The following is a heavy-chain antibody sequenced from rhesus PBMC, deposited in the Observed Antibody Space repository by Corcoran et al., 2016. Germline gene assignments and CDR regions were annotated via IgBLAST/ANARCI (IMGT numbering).Heavy chain of an antibody. CDR3: ARGWNDGRYFEF. CDR2: INSDNGNT. V-gene: IGHV1S2*01. J-gene: IGHJ1*01. Sequence: QVQLVQSGAEVKKPGSSVKVSCKAYGYTFTDYYMHWVRQAPRQVLWWMGWINSDNGNTKYAKKLPVRVTMARDTSTSTAYMELSSRRSEDTAVYYCARGWNDGRYFEFWGQGALVTVSS. D-gene: IGHD1-14*01. CDR1: GYTFTDYY.